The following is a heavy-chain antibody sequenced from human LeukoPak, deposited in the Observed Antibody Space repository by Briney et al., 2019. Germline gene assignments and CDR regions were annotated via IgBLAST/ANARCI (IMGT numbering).Heavy chain of an antibody. CDR2: IYYSGST. J-gene: IGHJ6*03. Sequence: SETLSLTCTVSGGSISSSSYYWGWIRQPPGKGLEWIGSIYYSGSTYYNPSLKSRVTISVDTSKNQFSLKLSSLTAADTAVYYCASRTPSIAALLGYYYMDVWGKGTTVTVSS. CDR3: ASRTPSIAALLGYYYMDV. D-gene: IGHD6-6*01. CDR1: GGSISSSSYY. V-gene: IGHV4-39*07.